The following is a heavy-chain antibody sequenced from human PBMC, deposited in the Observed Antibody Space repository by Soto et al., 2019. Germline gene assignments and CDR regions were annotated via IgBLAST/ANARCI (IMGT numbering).Heavy chain of an antibody. CDR2: ISYDRSNK. CDR1: GFTFSSYG. Sequence: GGSLRLSCAASGFTFSSYGMHWVRQAPGKGLEWVAVISYDRSNKYYADSVKGRFTISRDNSKNTLYLQMNSLRAEDTAVYYCAKDQITMVRGVIIDYYYGMDVWGQGTTVTVSS. J-gene: IGHJ6*02. V-gene: IGHV3-30*18. CDR3: AKDQITMVRGVIIDYYYGMDV. D-gene: IGHD3-10*01.